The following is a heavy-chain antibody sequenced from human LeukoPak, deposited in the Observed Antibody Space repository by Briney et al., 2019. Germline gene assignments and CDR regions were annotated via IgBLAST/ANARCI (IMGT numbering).Heavy chain of an antibody. V-gene: IGHV3-49*04. J-gene: IGHJ4*02. CDR2: IRSKTYDGTT. Sequence: GGSLTVSCTASGFTFGDYAMSWVRQAPGKGREGVGFIRSKTYDGTTEYAASVKGTFTISRDDSKRIVYLQMNSLKTDDTAVYYCTRVWLQYFDYWGQGTLITVSS. CDR1: GFTFGDYA. CDR3: TRVWLQYFDY. D-gene: IGHD5-24*01.